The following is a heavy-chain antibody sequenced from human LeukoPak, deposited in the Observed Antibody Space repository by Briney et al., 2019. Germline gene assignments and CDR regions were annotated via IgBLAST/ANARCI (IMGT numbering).Heavy chain of an antibody. CDR1: GFTFISYA. CDR2: ISFHGTDT. D-gene: IGHD3-10*01. V-gene: IGHV3-30*04. Sequence: PGTSLGLSCAASGFTFISYAIHWVRQAPGKGLEWVAVISFHGTDTFYADSVKGRLTISRDNSKNTLYLQMNSLRAEDTAVYYCAKDQIFETEWFGELHPIGNWFDPWGQGTLVTVSS. CDR3: AKDQIFETEWFGELHPIGNWFDP. J-gene: IGHJ5*02.